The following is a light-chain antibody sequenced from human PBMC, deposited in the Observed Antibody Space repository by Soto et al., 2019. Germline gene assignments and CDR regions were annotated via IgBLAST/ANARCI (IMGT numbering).Light chain of an antibody. J-gene: IGLJ1*01. Sequence: QSVLTQPASVSWSPGQSITISCTGTSSDVGGYNYVSWYQHHPGEAPKLMIFEVTKRPSGVSNRFSGSKSGNTASLTISGLQAEDEADYFCNSYTTTSTYVFGSGTKVTVL. V-gene: IGLV2-14*01. CDR3: NSYTTTSTYV. CDR1: SSDVGGYNY. CDR2: EVT.